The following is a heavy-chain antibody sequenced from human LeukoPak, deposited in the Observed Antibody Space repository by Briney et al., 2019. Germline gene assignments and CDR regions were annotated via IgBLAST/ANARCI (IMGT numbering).Heavy chain of an antibody. V-gene: IGHV1-69*05. J-gene: IGHJ6*03. CDR3: ARSKYYDFWSGHFLYYYMDV. CDR1: GGSFNSYA. D-gene: IGHD3-3*01. Sequence: SVTVSCKASGGSFNSYAISWVRQAPGQGLEWMGGIIPIFGKANYAQQFQGRVPITTDESTGTAYMELGSLSCEDPAVYYCARSKYYDFWSGHFLYYYMDVWVKGTTVTVCS. CDR2: IIPIFGKA.